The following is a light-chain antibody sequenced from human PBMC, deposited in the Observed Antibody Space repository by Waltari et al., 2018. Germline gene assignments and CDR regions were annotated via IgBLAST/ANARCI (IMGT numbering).Light chain of an antibody. CDR1: SSNIGSNF. V-gene: IGLV1-47*01. J-gene: IGLJ3*02. Sequence: QSVLTQPPSASGTPGQRVTISCSGSSSNIGSNFVYWYQQLPGTAPKLLIYRNNQRSSGVPDRFSGSKSGTSASLAISGLRSEDEADYYCAPWDDSLSGPGVFGGGTKLTVL. CDR3: APWDDSLSGPGV. CDR2: RNN.